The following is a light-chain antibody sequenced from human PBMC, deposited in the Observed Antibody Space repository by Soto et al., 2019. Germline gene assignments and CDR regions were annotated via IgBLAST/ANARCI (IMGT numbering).Light chain of an antibody. V-gene: IGKV3-20*01. Sequence: EILLTQSPATLSLSPGEGATLSCRASQSVSSSFLAWYQQQPGQAPRLLIYATSRRPPAIPDRFSGRGSGTDFTLTISRLEPEDFAVYYCHQFDSSLTFGQGTKVEIK. J-gene: IGKJ1*01. CDR2: ATS. CDR3: HQFDSSLT. CDR1: QSVSSSF.